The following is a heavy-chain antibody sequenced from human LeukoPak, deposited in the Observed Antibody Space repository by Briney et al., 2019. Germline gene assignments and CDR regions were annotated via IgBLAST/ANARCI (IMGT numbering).Heavy chain of an antibody. J-gene: IGHJ5*02. D-gene: IGHD2-15*01. CDR2: IWYDGRTK. Sequence: QAGGSLRLSCAASGFTFSNYGMQWVRQAPGKGLEWVALIWYDGRTKFHADSVKGRFTISRDNSKNTLFLQMDSLRDEDTAVYYCATIVVVVAATGDNWFDPWGQGTLVTVSS. CDR1: GFTFSNYG. V-gene: IGHV3-33*01. CDR3: ATIVVVVAATGDNWFDP.